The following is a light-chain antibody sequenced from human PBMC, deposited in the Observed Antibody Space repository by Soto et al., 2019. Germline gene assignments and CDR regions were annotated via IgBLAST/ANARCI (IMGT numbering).Light chain of an antibody. CDR2: SNN. Sequence: QSVLTQPPSASGTPGQRVTISCSGSSSNIGSNTVNWYQQLPGTAPKLLIYSNNQRPSGVPDRFSGSKSGTSASLAISGLQSEDEADYYCAVWDDGLDAWMFGGGTKLTVL. J-gene: IGLJ3*02. CDR3: AVWDDGLDAWM. CDR1: SSNIGSNT. V-gene: IGLV1-44*01.